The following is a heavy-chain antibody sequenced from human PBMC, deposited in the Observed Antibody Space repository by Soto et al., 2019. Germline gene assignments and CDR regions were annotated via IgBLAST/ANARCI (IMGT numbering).Heavy chain of an antibody. CDR2: IYYSGST. Sequence: QLQLQESGPGLVKPSETLSLTCTVSGGSISSSSYYWGWIRQPPGKGLEWIGSIYYSGSTYYNPSLKSRVPISVDTSKNQFSLKLSSVTAADTAVYYCARQYCSGGSCYLGSSEFDPWGQGTLVTVSS. CDR1: GGSISSSSYY. CDR3: ARQYCSGGSCYLGSSEFDP. V-gene: IGHV4-39*01. D-gene: IGHD2-15*01. J-gene: IGHJ5*02.